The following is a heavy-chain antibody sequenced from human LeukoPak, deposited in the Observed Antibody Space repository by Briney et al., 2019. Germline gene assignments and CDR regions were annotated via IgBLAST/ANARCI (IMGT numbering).Heavy chain of an antibody. CDR2: IYRTGST. Sequence: SETLSLTCTVSGYSLSSGYYWGWIRQPPGKGLEWIGSIYRTGSTYNNPSLKSRVTISVDTSKNQFSLKLTSVSAADTAVYYCARGTRYSSVWYADWGQGTLVTVSS. D-gene: IGHD6-19*01. V-gene: IGHV4-38-2*02. J-gene: IGHJ4*02. CDR3: ARGTRYSSVWYAD. CDR1: GYSLSSGYY.